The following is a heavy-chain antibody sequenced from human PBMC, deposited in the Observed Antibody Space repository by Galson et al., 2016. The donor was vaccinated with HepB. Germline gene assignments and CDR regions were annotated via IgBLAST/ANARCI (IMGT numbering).Heavy chain of an antibody. V-gene: IGHV3-30*04. CDR2: ISEDGSTR. Sequence: SLRLSCAASGFIFSNYAVLWARQAPGKGPEWVAAISEDGSTRDYIDSVKGRLTVSRDNSKNTFYLQMNSLRAEDRAVYYCAKAALVGPTYPLEFWGPGTLVTVSS. CDR3: AKAALVGPTYPLEF. CDR1: GFIFSNYA. J-gene: IGHJ4*02. D-gene: IGHD1-26*01.